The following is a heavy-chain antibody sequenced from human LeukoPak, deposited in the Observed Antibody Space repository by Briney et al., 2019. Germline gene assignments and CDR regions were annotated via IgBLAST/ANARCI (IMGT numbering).Heavy chain of an antibody. CDR3: ARGGDSSSWYLGTNRFDP. V-gene: IGHV1-69*05. Sequence: PGSSVKVSCKASGATFSSKAISGARQAPGQGLEWMGRIIPIFGTANYAQKFHGRATNTTDGSTCIGYIALCRLSSEDTATYQWARGGDSSSWYLGTNRFDPWCQGTLVTVSS. CDR1: GATFSSKA. J-gene: IGHJ5*02. D-gene: IGHD6-13*01. CDR2: IIPIFGTA.